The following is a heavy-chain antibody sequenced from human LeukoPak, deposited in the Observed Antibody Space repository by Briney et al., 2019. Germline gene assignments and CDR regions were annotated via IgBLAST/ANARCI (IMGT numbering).Heavy chain of an antibody. CDR2: IYPGDSDT. Sequence: GESLKISCKGSGYSFTSYWIGWVRQMPGKGLEWMGIIYPGDSDTRYSPSFQGQVTISADKSISTAYLQWSSLKASDTAMYYCARQEIYYDSSGYLYYFDYWGQGTLVTVSS. CDR1: GYSFTSYW. CDR3: ARQEIYYDSSGYLYYFDY. V-gene: IGHV5-51*01. J-gene: IGHJ4*02. D-gene: IGHD3-22*01.